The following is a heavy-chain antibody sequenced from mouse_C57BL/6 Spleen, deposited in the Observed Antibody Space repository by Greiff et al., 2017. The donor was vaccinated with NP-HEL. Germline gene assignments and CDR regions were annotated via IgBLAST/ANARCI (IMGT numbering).Heavy chain of an antibody. J-gene: IGHJ2*01. CDR3: ARKLSGTGGFDY. CDR1: GYTFTSYW. V-gene: IGHV1-55*01. Sequence: VQLQQSGAELVKPGASVKMSCKASGYTFTSYWITWVKQRPGQGLEWIGDIYPGSGSTNYNEKFKSKATLTVDTSSSTAYMQLSSLTSEDSAVYYCARKLSGTGGFDYWGQGTTLTVSS. D-gene: IGHD4-1*01. CDR2: IYPGSGST.